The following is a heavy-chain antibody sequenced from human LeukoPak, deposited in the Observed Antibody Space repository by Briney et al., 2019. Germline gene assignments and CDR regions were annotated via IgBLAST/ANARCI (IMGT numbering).Heavy chain of an antibody. V-gene: IGHV3-33*01. D-gene: IGHD3-16*01. CDR2: IWYEGSNK. Sequence: GGSLRLSCAASGFTFSRYGMHWGREAPGRGVEWGADIWYEGSNKYYADSVKCRFTISRDNSKTTLYLQMNSLRAEDTAVYYCARVHVTGIMIEGYYFDYWGQGTLVTVSS. J-gene: IGHJ4*02. CDR3: ARVHVTGIMIEGYYFDY. CDR1: GFTFSRYG.